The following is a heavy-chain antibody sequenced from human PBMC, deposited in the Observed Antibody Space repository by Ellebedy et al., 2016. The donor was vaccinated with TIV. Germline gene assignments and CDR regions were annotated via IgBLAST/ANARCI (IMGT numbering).Heavy chain of an antibody. CDR1: GGSISSYY. Sequence: MPGGSLRLSCTVSGGSISSYYWSWIRQPPGKGLEWIGYIYYSWSTNYNPSLKSRVTISVDMSKNQFSLRLSSVTAADTAVYYCAGDYGAYFDYWGQGTLVTVSS. J-gene: IGHJ4*02. CDR3: AGDYGAYFDY. V-gene: IGHV4-59*08. D-gene: IGHD4-17*01. CDR2: IYYSWST.